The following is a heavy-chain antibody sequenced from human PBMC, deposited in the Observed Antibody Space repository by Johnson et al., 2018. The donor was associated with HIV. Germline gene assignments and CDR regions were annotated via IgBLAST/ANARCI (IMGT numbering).Heavy chain of an antibody. CDR2: IWYDGSNK. CDR1: GFTFSSYG. CDR3: AKAYWPGCDAFDI. J-gene: IGHJ3*02. D-gene: IGHD2-21*01. V-gene: IGHV3-33*06. Sequence: QEQLVESGGGVVQPGRSLRLSCAASGFTFSSYGMHWVRQAPGKGLEWVAVIWYDGSNKYYADSVKGRFTISRDNAKNTLYLQMNSLRGDDTAVYYCAKAYWPGCDAFDIWGQGTMVTVSS.